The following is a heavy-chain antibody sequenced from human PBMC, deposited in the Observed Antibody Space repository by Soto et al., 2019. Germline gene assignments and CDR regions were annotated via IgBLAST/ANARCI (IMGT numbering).Heavy chain of an antibody. V-gene: IGHV3-9*01. Sequence: EGQLVESGGGFVQPGRSLRLSCAGSGFIFDDFALHWVRQAPGKGLEWVSGISWNSDSIGYADAVKGRFTISRDNAKNSLYLPMNSLRVEDTALYYCTKVGGLYDFWSGPLHFDLWGQGPLVTVSS. CDR1: GFIFDDFA. CDR2: ISWNSDSI. CDR3: TKVGGLYDFWSGPLHFDL. J-gene: IGHJ4*02. D-gene: IGHD3-3*01.